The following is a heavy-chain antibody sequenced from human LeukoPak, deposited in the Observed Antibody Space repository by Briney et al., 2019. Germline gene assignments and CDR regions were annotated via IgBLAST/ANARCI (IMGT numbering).Heavy chain of an antibody. CDR2: IKSKRNGGTT. Sequence: GGALRLSCTVSGLTFSDAWMSWVRRAPGRGLEWVGRIKSKRNGGTTDYAAPVKDRFTISRDDSQNTLYLQMNSLKTEDTAVYYCTLDQGDQYYYGMNVWGQGTTVTVSS. J-gene: IGHJ6*02. CDR1: GLTFSDAW. CDR3: TLDQGDQYYYGMNV. V-gene: IGHV3-15*01. D-gene: IGHD2-21*01.